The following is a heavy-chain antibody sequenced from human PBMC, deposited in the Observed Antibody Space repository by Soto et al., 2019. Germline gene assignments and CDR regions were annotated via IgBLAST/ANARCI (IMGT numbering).Heavy chain of an antibody. D-gene: IGHD1-1*01. V-gene: IGHV4-4*02. CDR2: IYHSGAT. J-gene: IGHJ4*02. CDR3: ARDLGTGTDF. CDR1: GDSISSSNW. Sequence: QVQLQESGPGLVKPSGTVSLTCAVSGDSISSSNWWSWVRQAPGKGLEWIGEIYHSGATTYNTSLKSRATISVDPSKNHFSLKLTSVTAADTAVYFCARDLGTGTDFWGRGTLVTVAS.